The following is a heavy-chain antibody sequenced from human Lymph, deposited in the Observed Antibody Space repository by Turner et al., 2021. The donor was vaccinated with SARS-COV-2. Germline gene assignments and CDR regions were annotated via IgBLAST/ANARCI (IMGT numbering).Heavy chain of an antibody. D-gene: IGHD2-21*02. Sequence: QLQLQESGPGLVKHSETLSLTCTVSGGSISSSTYYWGWIRQPPGKGLEWIGSIYYSGSTYQNPSLKSRVTISVDPSKNQISLKLSSVTAADTAVYYCARQRLTRYGMDVRGQGTTVTVSS. V-gene: IGHV4-39*01. CDR2: IYYSGST. J-gene: IGHJ6*02. CDR1: GGSISSSTYY. CDR3: ARQRLTRYGMDV.